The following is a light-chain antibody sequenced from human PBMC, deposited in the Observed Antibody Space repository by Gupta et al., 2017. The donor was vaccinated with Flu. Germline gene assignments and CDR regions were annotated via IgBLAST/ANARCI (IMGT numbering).Light chain of an antibody. J-gene: IGLJ1*01. CDR3: AAWDDSLNGLYV. CDR1: SPNIGSNS. V-gene: IGLV1-44*01. Sequence: QSVLTQPPSASATPGQGRAISCSGSSPNIGSNSVNWYQQLPGTAPKLLIYSNNQRPSGVPDRFSGSKHGTSASLAISGLQSEDEADYYCAAWDDSLNGLYVFGTGTKVTVL. CDR2: SNN.